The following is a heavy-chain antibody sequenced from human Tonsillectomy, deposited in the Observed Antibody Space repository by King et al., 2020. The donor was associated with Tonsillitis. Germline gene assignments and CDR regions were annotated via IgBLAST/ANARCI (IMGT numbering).Heavy chain of an antibody. V-gene: IGHV3-30-3*01. CDR2: ISYDGSNK. CDR1: GFTFSSYA. D-gene: IGHD3-10*01. J-gene: IGHJ6*02. Sequence: VQLVESGGGVVQPGRSLRLSCAASGFTFSSYAMHWVRQAPGKGLEWVAVISYDGSNKYYADSVKGRFTISRDNSKNTLYLQMNSLRAEDTAVYYCARDFRVGVRGVIFPAATYYYYGMDVWGQGTTVTVSS. CDR3: ARDFRVGVRGVIFPAATYYYYGMDV.